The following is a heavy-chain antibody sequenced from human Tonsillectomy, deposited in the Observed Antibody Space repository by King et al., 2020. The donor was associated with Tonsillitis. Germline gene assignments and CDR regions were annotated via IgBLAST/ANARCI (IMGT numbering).Heavy chain of an antibody. V-gene: IGHV1-69*01. D-gene: IGHD2-2*01. CDR3: ARRRQLRWFDP. Sequence: QLVQSGAEVKKPGSSVKVYCKASGSTFSNFAISWVRQAPGQGLEWMGGIIPVFGTTNYAQKFQGRVTISADESTSTVYMELSSLRSEDTAIYYCARRRQLRWFDPWGQGTLVTVSS. CDR1: GSTFSNFA. J-gene: IGHJ5*02. CDR2: IIPVFGTT.